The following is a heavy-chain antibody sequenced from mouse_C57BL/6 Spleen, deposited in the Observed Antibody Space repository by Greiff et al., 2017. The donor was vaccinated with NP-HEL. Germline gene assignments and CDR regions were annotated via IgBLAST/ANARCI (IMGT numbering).Heavy chain of an antibody. J-gene: IGHJ4*01. CDR3: ASRDYGSSYAMDY. CDR2: INPSSGYT. Sequence: QVQLQQSGAELAKPGASVKLSCKASGYTFTSYWMHWVKQRPGQGLEWIGYINPSSGYTKYNQKFKDKATLTADKSSSTAYMQLSSLTYEDSAVCYCASRDYGSSYAMDYWGQGTSVTVSS. V-gene: IGHV1-7*01. D-gene: IGHD1-1*01. CDR1: GYTFTSYW.